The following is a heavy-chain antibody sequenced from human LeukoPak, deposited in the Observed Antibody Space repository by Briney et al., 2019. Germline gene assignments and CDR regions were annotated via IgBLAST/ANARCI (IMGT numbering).Heavy chain of an antibody. CDR1: GYTFTGYY. CDR2: INPNSGGT. J-gene: IGHJ4*02. D-gene: IGHD5-12*01. CDR3: AKGEGDIVATIVYYFDY. V-gene: IGHV1-2*02. Sequence: GASVKVSCKASGYTFTGYYMHWARQAPGQGLEWMGWINPNSGGTNYVQKFQGRVTMTRDTSISTAYMELSRLRSDDTAVYYCAKGEGDIVATIVYYFDYWGQGTLVTVSS.